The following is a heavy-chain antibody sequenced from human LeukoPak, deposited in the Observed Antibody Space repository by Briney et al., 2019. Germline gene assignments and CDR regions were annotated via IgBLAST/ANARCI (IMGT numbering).Heavy chain of an antibody. D-gene: IGHD6-13*01. CDR3: AGEVTYSSPDY. CDR2: ISWNSGSI. J-gene: IGHJ4*02. CDR1: GFTFDDYA. Sequence: GRSLRLSCAASGFTFDDYAMHWVRQAPGKGLEWVSGISWNSGSIGYADSVKGRFTISRDNAKNSLYLQMNSLRAEDTAVYYCAGEVTYSSPDYWGQGTLVTVSS. V-gene: IGHV3-9*01.